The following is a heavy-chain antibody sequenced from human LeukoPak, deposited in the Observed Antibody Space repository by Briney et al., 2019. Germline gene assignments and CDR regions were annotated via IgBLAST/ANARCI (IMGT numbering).Heavy chain of an antibody. V-gene: IGHV3-7*01. J-gene: IGHJ6*03. D-gene: IGHD5-18*01. CDR2: IKQGGSEK. Sequence: PGGSLRLFCAASGFTFSSYWMSWVRQAPGKGLEWVANIKQGGSEKYYVDSVKGRFTISRDNAKNSLYLQMNSLRAEDTAVYYCARAGGYSYGYAYYYYVDVWGKGTTVTVSS. CDR1: GFTFSSYW. CDR3: ARAGGYSYGYAYYYYVDV.